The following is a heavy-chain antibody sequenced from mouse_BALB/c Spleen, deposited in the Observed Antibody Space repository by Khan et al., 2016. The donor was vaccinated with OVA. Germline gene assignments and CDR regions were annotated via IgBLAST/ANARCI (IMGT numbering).Heavy chain of an antibody. V-gene: IGHV1S81*02. D-gene: IGHD2-2*01. CDR1: GYTFTSYY. Sequence: QVQLKQSGAELVKPGASVRLSCKASGYTFTSYYLYWVKQRPGQGLEWIGDINPSSGGTNFNEKFKSKATLTVDKSSSTAYIQLNSLTSEDSAVYNGTRSGYGSFAYWGQGTLVTVSA. CDR2: INPSSGGT. CDR3: TRSGYGSFAY. J-gene: IGHJ3*01.